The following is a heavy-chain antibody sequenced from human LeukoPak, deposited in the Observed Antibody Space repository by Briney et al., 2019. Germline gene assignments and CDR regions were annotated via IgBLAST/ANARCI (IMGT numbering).Heavy chain of an antibody. J-gene: IGHJ4*02. CDR2: INHSGST. CDR3: ARGRAADR. CDR1: GGSFSGYY. V-gene: IGHV4-34*01. D-gene: IGHD6-13*01. Sequence: SETLSLTCAVYGGSFSGYYWSWIRQPPGKGLEWIGEINHSGSTNYNPSLKSRVTISVDTSKNQFSLKLSSVTAADTVVYYCARGRAADRWGQGTLVTVSS.